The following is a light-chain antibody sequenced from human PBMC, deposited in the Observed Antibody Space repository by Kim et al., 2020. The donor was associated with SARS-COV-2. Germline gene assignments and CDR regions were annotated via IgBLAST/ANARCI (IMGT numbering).Light chain of an antibody. Sequence: SPLVRTPPTTMASQSVSSHLAWYQLKTGPAPRLLIYGASTRATVIPARFRRSGSGTECTLTISSLQSEDFSVYYCQQYNNWPPLTFGGGTKVDIK. CDR2: GAS. CDR1: QSVSSH. CDR3: QQYNNWPPLT. J-gene: IGKJ4*01. V-gene: IGKV3-15*01.